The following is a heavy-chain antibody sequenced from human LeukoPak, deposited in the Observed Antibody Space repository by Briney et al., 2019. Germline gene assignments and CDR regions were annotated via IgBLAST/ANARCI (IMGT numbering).Heavy chain of an antibody. CDR3: AREAYCSSTSCYLYYYGMDV. V-gene: IGHV4-4*07. D-gene: IGHD2-2*01. J-gene: IGHJ6*02. Sequence: SETLSLTCTVSGGSISSYYWSWIRQPAGKGLEWIGRIYTSGSTNYNPSLKSRVTMSVDTSKNQFSLKLSSVTAADTAVYYCAREAYCSSTSCYLYYYGMDVWGQGTTVTVSS. CDR1: GGSISSYY. CDR2: IYTSGST.